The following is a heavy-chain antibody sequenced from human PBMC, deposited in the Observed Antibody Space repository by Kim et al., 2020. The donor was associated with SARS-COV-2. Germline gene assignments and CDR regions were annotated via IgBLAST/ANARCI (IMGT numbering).Heavy chain of an antibody. V-gene: IGHV4-39*01. CDR2: VSYGGGN. D-gene: IGHD1-1*01. J-gene: IGHJ4*02. Sequence: SETLSLTCTVSGGSVSSRDYWGWVRQPPGRGLEWIASVSYGGGNFYNLSLKSRVTISVDTSKNQSSLKVSSVTAADTAVYYCARQIGMPTTGSDYFDYWGQGTLVSVSS. CDR3: ARQIGMPTTGSDYFDY. CDR1: GGSVSSRDY.